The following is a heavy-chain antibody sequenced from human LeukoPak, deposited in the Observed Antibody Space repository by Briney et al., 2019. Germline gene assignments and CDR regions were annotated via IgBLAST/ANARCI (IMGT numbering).Heavy chain of an antibody. V-gene: IGHV4-34*01. J-gene: IGHJ4*02. CDR2: INHSGST. D-gene: IGHD3-22*01. CDR1: GGSFSGYY. Sequence: SETLSLTCAVYGGSFSGYYWSWIRQPPGKGLEWIGEINHSGSTNCNPSLKSRVTISVDTSKNRFSLKLSSVTAADTAVYYCARGAYYDSSGYYTPRNFDYWGQGTLVTVSS. CDR3: ARGAYYDSSGYYTPRNFDY.